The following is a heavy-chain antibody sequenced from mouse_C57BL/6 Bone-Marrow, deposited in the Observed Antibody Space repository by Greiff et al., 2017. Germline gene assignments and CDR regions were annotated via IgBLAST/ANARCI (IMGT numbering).Heavy chain of an antibody. V-gene: IGHV5-4*03. D-gene: IGHD1-1*02. Sequence: EVKLVESGGGLVKPGGSLKLSCAASGFTFSSYAMSWVRQTPEKRLEWVATISDGGSYTYYPDNVKGRFTISRDNAKNNLYLQMSHLKSEDTAMXYCARLLCFYAMDYWGQGTSVTVSS. J-gene: IGHJ4*01. CDR3: ARLLCFYAMDY. CDR2: ISDGGSYT. CDR1: GFTFSSYA.